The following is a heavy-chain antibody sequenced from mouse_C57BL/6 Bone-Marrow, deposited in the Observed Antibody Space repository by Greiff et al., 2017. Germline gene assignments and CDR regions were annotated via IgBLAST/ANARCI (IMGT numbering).Heavy chain of an antibody. CDR2: IYPSNGTT. D-gene: IGHD2-4*01. CDR3: ARSDDYDGYFDY. V-gene: IGHV1-39*01. Sequence: EVQLQQSGPELVKPGASVKISCKASGYSFTDYNMNWVKQSNGQSLEWIGVIYPSNGTTSYNEKFKGKATLTVDQSSSTAYMQLNSLTSEDSAVYYCARSDDYDGYFDYWGTGTTVTVSS. J-gene: IGHJ1*03. CDR1: GYSFTDYN.